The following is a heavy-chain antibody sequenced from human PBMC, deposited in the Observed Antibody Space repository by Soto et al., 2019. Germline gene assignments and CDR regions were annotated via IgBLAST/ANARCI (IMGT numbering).Heavy chain of an antibody. J-gene: IGHJ6*02. V-gene: IGHV3-33*01. Sequence: QVQLVESGGGVVQPGRSLRLSCEASGFTFSYYGMHWVRQAPGKGLEWVAGIWYDGSKKFYADSVKGRYTISRDNSKNKMFLQLNSLRAEDTAVYYCARDRGSYGYYYGMDVWGQGTTVTVSS. CDR2: IWYDGSKK. CDR3: ARDRGSYGYYYGMDV. D-gene: IGHD5-18*01. CDR1: GFTFSYYG.